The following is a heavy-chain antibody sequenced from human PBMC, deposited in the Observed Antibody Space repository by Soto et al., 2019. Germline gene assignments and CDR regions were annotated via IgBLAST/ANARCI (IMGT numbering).Heavy chain of an antibody. CDR1: GFTFSSYA. Sequence: EVQLLESGGGLVQPGGSLILSCAASGFTFSSYAMSWFRQAPGKGLEWASAIGGRGGSTYYADPVTGRFTISRDTSKNRLHQQMKSLRAEDTAVYYCAKSLAMIYCSSTSCQIRITGTTSWAYYSYGMDVWGQGTTVTVSS. CDR3: AKSLAMIYCSSTSCQIRITGTTSWAYYSYGMDV. V-gene: IGHV3-23*01. D-gene: IGHD2-2*01. J-gene: IGHJ6*02. CDR2: IGGRGGST.